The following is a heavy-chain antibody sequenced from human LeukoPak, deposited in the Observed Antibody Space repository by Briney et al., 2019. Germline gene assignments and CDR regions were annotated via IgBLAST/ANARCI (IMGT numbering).Heavy chain of an antibody. CDR3: ERGLVLQWLPEYYFDY. CDR1: GGTFSSYA. CDR2: IIPIFGTA. J-gene: IGHJ4*02. Sequence: SVKVSCKASGGTFSSYAISWVRQAPGQGLEWMGGIIPIFGTANYAQKFQGRVTITTDESTSTAYMELSSLRSEDTAVYYCERGLVLQWLPEYYFDYWGQGTLVTVSS. V-gene: IGHV1-69*05. D-gene: IGHD6-19*01.